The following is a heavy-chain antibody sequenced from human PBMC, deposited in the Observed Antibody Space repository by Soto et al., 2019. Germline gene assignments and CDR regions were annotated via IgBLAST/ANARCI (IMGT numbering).Heavy chain of an antibody. CDR1: GCSIRSYY. CDR3: ARRYGSFFDI. V-gene: IGHV4-59*08. CDR2: IYYSGST. Sequence: WETLSLNCTDYGCSIRSYYWSWIRQPPGKGLEWIGYIYYSGSTNYNPSLKSRVTISVDTSKNQFSLKLSSVTAADTAVYYCARRYGSFFDIWGQGTMVT. D-gene: IGHD3-10*01. J-gene: IGHJ3*02.